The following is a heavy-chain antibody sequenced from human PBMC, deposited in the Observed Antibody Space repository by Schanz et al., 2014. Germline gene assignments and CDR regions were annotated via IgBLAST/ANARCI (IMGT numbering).Heavy chain of an antibody. V-gene: IGHV3-66*01. CDR3: ARVHHYDPSGWGYFDF. D-gene: IGHD3-22*01. CDR2: IYSGIGA. Sequence: EGQLAESGGGLVQPGGSLRLSCAASGFTVSSNHMSWVRQAPGTGLEWVSVIYSGIGAYYADSVKHRFTVSRDNSKNTVYRQMNRLRAEDTAVYSCARVHHYDPSGWGYFDFWGQGALVTVSS. J-gene: IGHJ4*02. CDR1: GFTVSSNH.